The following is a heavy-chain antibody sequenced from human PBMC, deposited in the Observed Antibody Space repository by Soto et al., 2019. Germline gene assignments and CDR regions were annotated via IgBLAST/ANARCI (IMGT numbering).Heavy chain of an antibody. CDR2: ISSGSSAI. D-gene: IGHD3-22*01. J-gene: IGHJ4*02. Sequence: GGSLRLSCAASGFTFRSYSMNWVRQAPGKGLEWVSYISSGSSAIYYADSVKGRFTISRDNAKNSLYLQMNSLRAEDTAVYYCARWYDSTFDYWGQGTLVTVSS. V-gene: IGHV3-48*01. CDR3: ARWYDSTFDY. CDR1: GFTFRSYS.